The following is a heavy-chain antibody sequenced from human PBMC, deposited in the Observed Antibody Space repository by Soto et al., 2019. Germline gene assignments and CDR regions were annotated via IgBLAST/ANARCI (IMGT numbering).Heavy chain of an antibody. CDR3: TTDYIAAAGYFYYGMDV. Sequence: GGSLRLSCAASGFTFSNAWMNWVRQAPGKGLEWVGRIKSKTDGGTRDYAAPVKGRFTISRDDSKNTLYLQMNSLKTEDTAVYYCTTDYIAAAGYFYYGMDVWGEGTTFTVSP. V-gene: IGHV3-15*07. CDR1: GFTFSNAW. J-gene: IGHJ6*01. D-gene: IGHD6-13*01. CDR2: IKSKTDGGTR.